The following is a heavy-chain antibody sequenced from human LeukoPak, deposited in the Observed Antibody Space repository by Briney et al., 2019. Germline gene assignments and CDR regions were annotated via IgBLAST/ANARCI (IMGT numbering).Heavy chain of an antibody. CDR1: GFTFSRYG. V-gene: IGHV3-30*19. D-gene: IGHD1-26*01. CDR3: ARDPYSGTYGDTYYYYMDV. CDR2: ISYDGSNK. J-gene: IGHJ6*03. Sequence: PGGSLRLSCGTSGFTFSRYGMHWVRQAPGKGLEWVAVISYDGSNKYYADSVKGRFTISRDNSKNTLYLQMNSLRAEDTAVYYCARDPYSGTYGDTYYYYMDVWGKGTTVTISS.